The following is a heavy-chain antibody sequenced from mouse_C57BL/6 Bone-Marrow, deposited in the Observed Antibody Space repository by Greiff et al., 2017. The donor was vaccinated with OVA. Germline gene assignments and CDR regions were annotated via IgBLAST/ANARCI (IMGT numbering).Heavy chain of an antibody. Sequence: SGPELVKPGASVKIPCKASGYTFTDYNMDWVKQSHGKSLEWIGDINPNNGGTIYNQKFKGKATLTVDKSSSTAYMELRSLTSEDTAVYYCARSSTVGQGMDYWGQGTSVTVSS. CDR2: INPNNGGT. CDR3: ARSSTVGQGMDY. CDR1: GYTFTDYN. J-gene: IGHJ4*01. D-gene: IGHD1-1*01. V-gene: IGHV1-18*01.